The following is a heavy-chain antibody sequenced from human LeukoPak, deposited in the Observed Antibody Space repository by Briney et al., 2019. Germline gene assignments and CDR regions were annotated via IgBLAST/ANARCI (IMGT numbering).Heavy chain of an antibody. J-gene: IGHJ4*02. CDR3: ARGLFIATTGSRPTPGGR. V-gene: IGHV7-4-1*02. Sequence: ASVKVSCKASGYTFTTCAIHWVRQAPGQGLEWMGWINTYTGNPTYAQGFTGRFVFSLDTSVSTAYLQISSLKAEDTAVYYCARGLFIATTGSRPTPGGRWGQGTLVTVSS. CDR1: GYTFTTCA. CDR2: INTYTGNP. D-gene: IGHD6-13*01.